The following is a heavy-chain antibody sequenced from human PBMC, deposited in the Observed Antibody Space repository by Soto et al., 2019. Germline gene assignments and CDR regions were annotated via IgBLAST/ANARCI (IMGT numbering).Heavy chain of an antibody. V-gene: IGHV3-30*18. CDR3: AKEGGLSGSYYISSSYYFDY. CDR2: ISYDGSNT. D-gene: IGHD1-26*01. Sequence: QVQLVESGGGVVQPGRSLRLSCVASGFTFSSYGMHWVRQAPGKGLEWVAIISYDGSNTYYADSVKGRFTISRDNSKNTLYLQMSSLRADDTSVYYCAKEGGLSGSYYISSSYYFDYWGQGTLVTVSS. J-gene: IGHJ4*02. CDR1: GFTFSSYG.